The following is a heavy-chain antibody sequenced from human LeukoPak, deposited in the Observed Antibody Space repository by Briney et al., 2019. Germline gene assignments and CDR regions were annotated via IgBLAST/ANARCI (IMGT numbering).Heavy chain of an antibody. Sequence: SQTLPLTCTVSVGSLSSGSYSWSWIRQHPGKGLEWVGYIDYSGSTYYNPSLKSRVTISVDTSKNQFSLKLSSVTAADTAVYYCARAPTYCSGGSCYVYCFDYWGQGTLVTVSS. CDR3: ARAPTYCSGGSCYVYCFDY. CDR1: VGSLSSGSYS. J-gene: IGHJ4*02. CDR2: IDYSGST. D-gene: IGHD2-15*01. V-gene: IGHV4-31*03.